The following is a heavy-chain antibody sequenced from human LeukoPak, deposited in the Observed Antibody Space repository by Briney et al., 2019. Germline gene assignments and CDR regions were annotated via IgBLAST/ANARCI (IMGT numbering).Heavy chain of an antibody. D-gene: IGHD3-16*02. J-gene: IGHJ4*02. Sequence: ASVKVSCKVPGYTLTELSMHWVRQAPGKGLEWMGGFDPEDGETIYAQKFQGRVTMTEDTSTDTAYMELSSLRSEDTAVYYCATAHYVWGSYRYFDYWGQGTLVTVSS. CDR1: GYTLTELS. V-gene: IGHV1-24*01. CDR3: ATAHYVWGSYRYFDY. CDR2: FDPEDGET.